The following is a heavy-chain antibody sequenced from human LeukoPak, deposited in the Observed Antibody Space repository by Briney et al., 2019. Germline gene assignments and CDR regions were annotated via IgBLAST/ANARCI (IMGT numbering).Heavy chain of an antibody. CDR2: VYPSDSYT. J-gene: IGHJ4*02. CDR1: GYSFTSYW. V-gene: IGHV5-10-1*01. D-gene: IGHD3-10*01. Sequence: GESLKISRKGSGYSFTSYWISWGGQRPGEGPGGVGRVYPSDSYTNYSPSFQGHVTISADKSISTAYLQWSSLKASDTAMYYCARHFITMVRGVIIKESPDDYWGQGTLVTVSS. CDR3: ARHFITMVRGVIIKESPDDY.